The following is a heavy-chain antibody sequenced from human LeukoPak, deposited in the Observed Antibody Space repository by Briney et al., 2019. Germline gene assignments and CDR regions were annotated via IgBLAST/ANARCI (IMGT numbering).Heavy chain of an antibody. CDR3: ARGGNYGDYDGYFDY. D-gene: IGHD4-17*01. CDR1: GGSISSYY. CDR2: IYYSGST. V-gene: IGHV4-59*08. J-gene: IGHJ4*02. Sequence: PAETLSLTCTVSGGSISSYYWSWIRQPPGKGLEWIGYIYYSGSTNYNPSLRSRVTISVDTSKNQFSLKLSSVTAADTAVYYCARGGNYGDYDGYFDYWGQGTLVTVSS.